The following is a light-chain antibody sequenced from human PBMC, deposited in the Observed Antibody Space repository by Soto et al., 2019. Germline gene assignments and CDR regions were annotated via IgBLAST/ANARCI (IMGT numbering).Light chain of an antibody. Sequence: QPVLTQSPSAAASLGASVKLTCTLSSGHSSYAIAWHQQQPEKGPRYLMKLNRDDSHSKGDGIPDRFSGSSSGAERYLTISSLQSEDEADYYCQTWGTVVFGGGTKVTVL. V-gene: IGLV4-69*01. CDR1: SGHSSYA. CDR3: QTWGTVV. J-gene: IGLJ2*01. CDR2: LNRDDSH.